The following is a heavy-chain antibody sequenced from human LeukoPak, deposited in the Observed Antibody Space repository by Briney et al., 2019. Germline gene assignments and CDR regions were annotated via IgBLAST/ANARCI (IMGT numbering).Heavy chain of an antibody. CDR1: GFTFSNYW. D-gene: IGHD3-22*01. V-gene: IGHV3-7*01. CDR2: IKQDGSEK. J-gene: IGHJ4*02. Sequence: PGGSLRLSCEASGFTFSNYWMTWVRQAPGKGLEWVANIKQDGSEKYYVESVKGRFTISRDNAKNSLYLQMNSLRAEDTAVYYCVRDYYDSSGYLVFDYWGQGTLVTVSS. CDR3: VRDYYDSSGYLVFDY.